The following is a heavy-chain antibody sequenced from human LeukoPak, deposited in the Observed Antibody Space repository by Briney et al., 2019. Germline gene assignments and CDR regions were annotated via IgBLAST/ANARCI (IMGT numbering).Heavy chain of an antibody. D-gene: IGHD3-16*01. CDR2: IYYSGST. CDR3: ARESGSWGLNFDY. J-gene: IGHJ4*02. V-gene: IGHV4-59*01. Sequence: SETLSLTCTVSGGSISSYYWSWIRQPPGKGLEWIGYIYYSGSTNYNPSLKSRVTISVDTSKNQFSLKLSSVTAANTAVYYCARESGSWGLNFDYWGQGTLVTVSS. CDR1: GGSISSYY.